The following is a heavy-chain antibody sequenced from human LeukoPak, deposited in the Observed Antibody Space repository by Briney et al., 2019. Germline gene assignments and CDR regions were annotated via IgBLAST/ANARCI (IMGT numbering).Heavy chain of an antibody. CDR2: ITGSGGIT. Sequence: PWGSLRLSCAASGFTFSSYAMNWVRQAPGKGLEWVSVITGSGGITYYADSVKGRFTISRDNSKNTLYLQMNSLRAEDTAVYYCAKLPTYHYDSSGYYFQFDYWGQGTLVTVSS. CDR1: GFTFSSYA. J-gene: IGHJ4*02. D-gene: IGHD3-22*01. CDR3: AKLPTYHYDSSGYYFQFDY. V-gene: IGHV3-23*01.